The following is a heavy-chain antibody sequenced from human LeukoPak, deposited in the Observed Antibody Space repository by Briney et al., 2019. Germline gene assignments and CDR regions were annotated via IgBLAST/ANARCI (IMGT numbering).Heavy chain of an antibody. J-gene: IGHJ6*02. CDR3: ARVEVPAAPNGMDV. CDR1: GGSISSYY. V-gene: IGHV4-4*07. D-gene: IGHD2-2*01. Sequence: SETLSLTCTVSGGSISSYYWSWIRQPAGKGLEWIGRIYTSGSTNYNPSLKNRVTMSVDTSKNQFSLKLSSVTAADTAVYYCARVEVPAAPNGMDVWGQGTTVTVSS. CDR2: IYTSGST.